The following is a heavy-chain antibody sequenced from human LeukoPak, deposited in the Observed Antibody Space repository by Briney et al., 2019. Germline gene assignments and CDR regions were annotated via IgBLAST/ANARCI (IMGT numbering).Heavy chain of an antibody. CDR2: ISSSSSYI. J-gene: IGHJ4*02. Sequence: GGSLRLSCAASGFTFSSYSMNWVRQAPGKGLEWVSSISSSSSYIYYADSVKGRFTISRDNAKNSLYLQMNSLGAEDTAVYYCARFRTVRGVILFSHGVSDYWGQGTLVTVSS. CDR3: ARFRTVRGVILFSHGVSDY. V-gene: IGHV3-21*01. D-gene: IGHD3-10*01. CDR1: GFTFSSYS.